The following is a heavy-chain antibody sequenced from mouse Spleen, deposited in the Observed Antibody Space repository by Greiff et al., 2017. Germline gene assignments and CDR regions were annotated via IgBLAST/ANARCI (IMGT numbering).Heavy chain of an antibody. D-gene: IGHD3-1*01. V-gene: IGHV1-50*01. CDR1: GYTFTSYW. CDR2: IDPSDSYT. J-gene: IGHJ2*01. CDR3: ARGGLFDY. Sequence: QVQLQQPGAELVKPGASVKLSCKASGYTFTSYWMQWVKQRPGQGLEWIGEIDPSDSYTNYNQKFKGKATLTVGTSSSTAYMQLSSLTSEDSAVYYCARGGLFDYWGQGTTLTVSS.